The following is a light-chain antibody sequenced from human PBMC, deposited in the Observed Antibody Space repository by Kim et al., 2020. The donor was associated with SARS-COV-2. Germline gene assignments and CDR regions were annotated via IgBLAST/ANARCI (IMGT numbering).Light chain of an antibody. V-gene: IGLV2-11*01. CDR2: DVS. CDR1: SIDVGSYIY. Sequence: QSVPNSCTGTSIDVGSYIYVSWYQQHPGKTPKLMIYDVSQRPSGVPDRFSGSKSGNTASLTISGLQAEDEADYYCCSYAGSYPLYVFGTGTKVTVL. CDR3: CSYAGSYPLYV. J-gene: IGLJ1*01.